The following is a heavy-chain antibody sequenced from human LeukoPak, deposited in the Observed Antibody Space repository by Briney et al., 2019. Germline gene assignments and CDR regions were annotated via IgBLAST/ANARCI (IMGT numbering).Heavy chain of an antibody. D-gene: IGHD3-22*01. V-gene: IGHV4-61*02. CDR1: GGSISSGSYY. J-gene: IGHJ4*02. Sequence: SETLSLTCTVSGGSISSGSYYWSWIRQPAGKGLEWIGRIYTSGSTNYNPSLKSRVTISVDTSKNQFSLKLSSVTAADTAVYYCARPPLYDSSGYYYYWGQGTLVTVSS. CDR3: ARPPLYDSSGYYYY. CDR2: IYTSGST.